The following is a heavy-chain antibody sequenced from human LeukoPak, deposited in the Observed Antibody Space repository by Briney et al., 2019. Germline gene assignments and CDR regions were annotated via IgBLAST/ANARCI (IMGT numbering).Heavy chain of an antibody. CDR1: GGSITSSSYY. Sequence: PSETLSLTCSVSGGSITSSSYYWSWIRQPPGKGLEWIGEINHSGSTNYNPSLKSRVTISVDTSKNQFSLKLSSVTAADTAVYYCARHGIAAPVGYWGQGTLVTVSS. CDR3: ARHGIAAPVGY. J-gene: IGHJ4*02. CDR2: INHSGST. V-gene: IGHV4-39*01. D-gene: IGHD6-6*01.